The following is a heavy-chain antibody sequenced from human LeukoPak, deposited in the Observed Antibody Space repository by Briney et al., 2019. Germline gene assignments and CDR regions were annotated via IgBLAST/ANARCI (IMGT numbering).Heavy chain of an antibody. D-gene: IGHD2-2*02. J-gene: IGHJ4*02. CDR3: AHMGDCTTTRCYIFDY. V-gene: IGHV2-5*01. Sequence: SGPTLVNPTQTLTVTCTFSGFSLNTSEVAVGWIRQLPGKALEWLALIYWNDDKDYSPSLKSRLTITKDTSKNQVVLRVTNMEPVDTGTYFCAHMGDCTTTRCYIFDYWGQGTLVTVSS. CDR2: IYWNDDK. CDR1: GFSLNTSEVA.